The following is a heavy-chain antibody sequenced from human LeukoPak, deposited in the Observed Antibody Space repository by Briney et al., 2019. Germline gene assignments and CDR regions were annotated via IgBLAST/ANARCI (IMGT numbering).Heavy chain of an antibody. J-gene: IGHJ5*02. CDR2: INHRGST. V-gene: IGHV4-38-2*02. D-gene: IGHD3-10*01. CDR3: AKSLYGSGSYYNWFDP. CDR1: GYSISSGYH. Sequence: SETLSLTCTVSGYSISSGYHWSWIRQSPGKGLEWIGEINHRGSTNYNPSLKRRVTMSLDTSKNQFSLKLSSVTAADTAVYYCAKSLYGSGSYYNWFDPWGQGTLVTVSS.